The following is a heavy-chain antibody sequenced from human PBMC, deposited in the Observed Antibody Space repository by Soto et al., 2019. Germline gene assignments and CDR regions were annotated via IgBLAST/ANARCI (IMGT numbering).Heavy chain of an antibody. CDR3: AREYYGLLTGYYNDH. CDR2: ISGDGTTI. D-gene: IGHD3-9*01. J-gene: IGHJ4*02. Sequence: EVQLVESGGDSVQPGGSLRLSCAASGFPFSSYCMHWVRHTPGQGLEWVSRISGDGTTIYYADSVTGRFTVSRDNAKNTLSLQMSGLGDEDTAVYYCAREYYGLLTGYYNDHWGQGTLVSVSS. V-gene: IGHV3-74*01. CDR1: GFPFSSYC.